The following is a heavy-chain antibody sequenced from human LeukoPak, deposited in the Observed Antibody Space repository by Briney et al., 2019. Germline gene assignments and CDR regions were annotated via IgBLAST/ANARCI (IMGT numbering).Heavy chain of an antibody. V-gene: IGHV3-74*01. CDR1: GFTFSSYW. CDR2: INSDGSST. D-gene: IGHD2/OR15-2a*01. CDR3: ARFGFYMAFDI. J-gene: IGHJ3*02. Sequence: GGSLRLSCAASGFTFSSYWMHWVRQAPGKGLVWVSRINSDGSSTSYADSVKGRFTISRDNAKNTLYLQMNSLRAEDTAVYYCARFGFYMAFDIWGQGTMVTVSS.